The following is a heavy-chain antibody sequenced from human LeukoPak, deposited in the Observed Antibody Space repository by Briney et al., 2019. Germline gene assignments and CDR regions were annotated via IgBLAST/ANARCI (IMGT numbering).Heavy chain of an antibody. CDR3: AKYRSTSGYVDS. J-gene: IGHJ4*02. Sequence: PSETLSLTCAVYGGSSSGYYWSWIRQPPGKGLEWIGEINHSGSTNYNPSLKSRVTISVDTSKTQFSLKLTSVTAADTAVYYCAKYRSTSGYVDSWGQGTLVTVSS. V-gene: IGHV4-34*01. D-gene: IGHD3-22*01. CDR1: GGSSSGYY. CDR2: INHSGST.